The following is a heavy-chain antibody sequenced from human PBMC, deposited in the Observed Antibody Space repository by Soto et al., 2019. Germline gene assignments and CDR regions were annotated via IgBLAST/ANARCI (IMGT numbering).Heavy chain of an antibody. CDR3: AHSRCGGDCLQYYSPHYYYGLDV. V-gene: IGHV2-5*02. D-gene: IGHD2-21*02. CDR1: GFSLNTGGLG. CDR2: IYWDGDT. Sequence: QITLKESGPTLVKPTQTLTLTCTFSGFSLNTGGLGVGWIRQPPGKALEWLALIYWDGDTRYSPSLRTRLSITKDTSNNQVVLTLANMDPVDTATYYCAHSRCGGDCLQYYSPHYYYGLDVWGQGTTVTVSS. J-gene: IGHJ6*02.